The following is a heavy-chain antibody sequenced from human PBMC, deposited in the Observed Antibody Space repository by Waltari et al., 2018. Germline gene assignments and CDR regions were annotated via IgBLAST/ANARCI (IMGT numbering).Heavy chain of an antibody. Sequence: QVQLQESGPGLGKPSETLSLTCNVSGGSIRRDYWSWIRQPPGKGLEWIGYIYYSGSTNYNPSLKSRVTISVDTPKNQFSLKLSSVTAADTAVYYCARSDYDLHNGYWGQGTLVTVSS. V-gene: IGHV4-59*01. CDR2: IYYSGST. J-gene: IGHJ4*02. CDR3: ARSDYDLHNGY. D-gene: IGHD4-17*01. CDR1: GGSIRRDY.